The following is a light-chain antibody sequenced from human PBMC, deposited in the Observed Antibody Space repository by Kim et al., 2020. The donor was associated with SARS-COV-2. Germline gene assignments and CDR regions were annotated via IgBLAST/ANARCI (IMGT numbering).Light chain of an antibody. Sequence: GKTVTIACTRSSGSIDENYVQWYQQRPGGVPTAVIYEDDQRPSGVSDRFSGSIDNSSNSASLTSSGLKTEDEADYYCQSYNRSNVVFGGGTQLTVL. V-gene: IGLV6-57*03. CDR1: SGSIDENY. J-gene: IGLJ2*01. CDR2: EDD. CDR3: QSYNRSNVV.